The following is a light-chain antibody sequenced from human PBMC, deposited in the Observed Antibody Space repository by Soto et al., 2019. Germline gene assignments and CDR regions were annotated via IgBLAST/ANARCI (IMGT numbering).Light chain of an antibody. CDR3: AARDVCLNGRVV. V-gene: IGLV1-47*01. CDR1: SSNIGSNY. CDR2: RNN. J-gene: IGLJ2*01. Sequence: QSVLTQPPSASGTPGQRVTISCSGSSSNIGSNYVYWYQQLPGTAPKLLIYRNNQRPSRVPDRFSGSKSGTSASLAISGLRSEDEADYYCAARDVCLNGRVVFGGGTALTVL.